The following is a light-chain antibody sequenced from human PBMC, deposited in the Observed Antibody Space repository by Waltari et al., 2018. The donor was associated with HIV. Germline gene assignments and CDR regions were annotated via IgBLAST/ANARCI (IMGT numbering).Light chain of an antibody. CDR3: QQTNGSPLT. CDR1: QGISTW. V-gene: IGKV1-12*01. CDR2: GAS. Sequence: DIQMPQSPRNMSAFVGDRVPITCRASQGISTWLAWYQQKPGKAPQLLIHGASSLHSGVPSRFNGSGSGTQFSLTISSLQSEDFATYYCQQTNGSPLTFGGGTTVE. J-gene: IGKJ4*01.